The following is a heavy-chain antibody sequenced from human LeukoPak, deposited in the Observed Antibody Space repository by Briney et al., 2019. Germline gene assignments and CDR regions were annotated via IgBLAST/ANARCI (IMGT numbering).Heavy chain of an antibody. J-gene: IGHJ6*02. V-gene: IGHV1-18*04. D-gene: IGHD2-15*01. CDR2: ISAYNGNT. CDR1: GYNFASYW. CDR3: ARVKLVIQRGPSPVSVVVVAATPGYYYGMDV. Sequence: GESLKISCKGSGYNFASYWISWVRQAPGQGLEWMGWISAYNGNTNYAQKLQGRVTMTTDTSTSTAYMELRSLRSDDTAVYYCARVKLVIQRGPSPVSVVVVAATPGYYYGMDVWGQGTTVTVSS.